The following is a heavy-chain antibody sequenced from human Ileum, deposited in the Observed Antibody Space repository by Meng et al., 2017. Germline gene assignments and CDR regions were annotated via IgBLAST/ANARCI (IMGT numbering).Heavy chain of an antibody. CDR3: ARGRVGTWWFDP. V-gene: IGHV2-5*02. CDR1: WFSITPGADG. D-gene: IGHD3-16*01. Sequence: QTPLKESGPTMVKPTPPLPTTCTFSWFSITPGADGVGWFRQPPGKGLEWLAMIYRDDEKRFSPSLNSRLTITKDTSKSQVVLTMTNMDPVDTATYYCARGRVGTWWFDPWGQGALVTVSS. J-gene: IGHJ5*02. CDR2: IYRDDEK.